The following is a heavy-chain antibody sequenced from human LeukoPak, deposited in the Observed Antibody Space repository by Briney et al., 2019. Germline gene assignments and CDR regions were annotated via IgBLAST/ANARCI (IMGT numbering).Heavy chain of an antibody. CDR2: INHSGST. CDR3: ARVRDGYFDY. J-gene: IGHJ4*02. V-gene: IGHV4-34*01. D-gene: IGHD5-24*01. CDR1: GGSFSGYY. Sequence: SETLSLTCAVYGGSFSGYYWSWIRHPPGKGLEWIGEINHSGSTNYNPSLKSRVTISVDTSKNQFSLKLSSVTAADTAVYYCARVRDGYFDYWGQGTLVTVSS.